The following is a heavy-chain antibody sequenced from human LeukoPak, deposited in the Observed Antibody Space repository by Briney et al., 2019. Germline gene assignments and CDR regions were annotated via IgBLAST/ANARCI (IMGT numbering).Heavy chain of an antibody. Sequence: GGSLRLSCAASEFTFNNYWMSWVRQARGKGLEWVANIKQDGSEKYYVDSVKGRFTISRDNAKNSLYLQMNSLRTEDTALYYCAKDIGDDILTGPDYWGQGTLVTVSS. J-gene: IGHJ4*02. D-gene: IGHD3-9*01. V-gene: IGHV3-7*03. CDR3: AKDIGDDILTGPDY. CDR2: IKQDGSEK. CDR1: EFTFNNYW.